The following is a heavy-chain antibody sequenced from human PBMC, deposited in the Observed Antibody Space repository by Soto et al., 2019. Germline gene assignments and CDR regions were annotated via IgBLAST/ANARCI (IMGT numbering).Heavy chain of an antibody. CDR3: ARDRGAVAGTRYYYGMDV. J-gene: IGHJ6*02. CDR2: IWYDGTNT. Sequence: QVQLVESGGGVVQPGRSLRLSCAASGFTFSSYGMHWVRQAPGKGLEWVAVIWYDGTNTYYADSVKGRFTISRDNSKNTLYLQMNSLRAEDTAVYYCARDRGAVAGTRYYYGMDVWGQGTTVTVSS. D-gene: IGHD6-13*01. CDR1: GFTFSSYG. V-gene: IGHV3-33*01.